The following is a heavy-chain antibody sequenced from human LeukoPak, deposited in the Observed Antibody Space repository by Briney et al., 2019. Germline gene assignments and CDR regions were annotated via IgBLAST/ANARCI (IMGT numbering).Heavy chain of an antibody. CDR3: AKPSYYDFWSGRPHYYYYGMDV. V-gene: IGHV3-23*01. J-gene: IGHJ6*02. D-gene: IGHD3-3*01. Sequence: GGSLRLSCAVSGFTFSSYAMSWVRQAPGKGLEWVSAISGSGGSTYYADSVKGRFTISRDNSKNTLYLQMNSLRAEDTAVYYCAKPSYYDFWSGRPHYYYYGMDVWGQGTTVTVSS. CDR2: ISGSGGST. CDR1: GFTFSSYA.